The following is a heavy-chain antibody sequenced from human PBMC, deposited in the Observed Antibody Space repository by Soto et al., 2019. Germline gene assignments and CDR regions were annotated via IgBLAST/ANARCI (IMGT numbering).Heavy chain of an antibody. J-gene: IGHJ6*02. D-gene: IGHD3-10*01. CDR2: IYYSGST. CDR3: ARRGRVLTMVRGVDDGMDV. Sequence: PSETLSLTCTVSGGSISSSSYYWGWIRQPPGKGLEWIGSIYYSGSTYYNPSLKSRVTISVDTSKNQFSLKLSSVTAADTAVYYCARRGRVLTMVRGVDDGMDVWGQGTTVT. CDR1: GGSISSSSYY. V-gene: IGHV4-39*01.